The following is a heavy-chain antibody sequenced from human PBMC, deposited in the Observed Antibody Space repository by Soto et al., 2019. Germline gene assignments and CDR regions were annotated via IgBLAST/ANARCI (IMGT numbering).Heavy chain of an antibody. Sequence: QPGGSLRLSCAASGFTIGDYWMSWVRQAPGKGLEWVANIKQDGSETYYVDSVKGRFTISKDSAKNSLYLQMNSLRGEDTAVYYCARTIVVVVPDNFDHWGQGTLVTVSS. J-gene: IGHJ4*02. CDR1: GFTIGDYW. D-gene: IGHD3-22*01. CDR2: IKQDGSET. V-gene: IGHV3-7*01. CDR3: ARTIVVVVPDNFDH.